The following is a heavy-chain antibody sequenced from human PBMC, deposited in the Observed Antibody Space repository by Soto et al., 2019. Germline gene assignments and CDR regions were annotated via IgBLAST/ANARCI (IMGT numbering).Heavy chain of an antibody. Sequence: PGGSLRLSCAASGFTFSSYAMHWVRQAPGKGLGWVAVISYDGSNKYYADSVKGRFTISRDNSKNTLYLQMNSLRAEDTAVYYCARNPFRGAAAGTPIYFDYWGQGTLVTVSS. V-gene: IGHV3-30-3*01. CDR1: GFTFSSYA. CDR3: ARNPFRGAAAGTPIYFDY. J-gene: IGHJ4*02. D-gene: IGHD6-13*01. CDR2: ISYDGSNK.